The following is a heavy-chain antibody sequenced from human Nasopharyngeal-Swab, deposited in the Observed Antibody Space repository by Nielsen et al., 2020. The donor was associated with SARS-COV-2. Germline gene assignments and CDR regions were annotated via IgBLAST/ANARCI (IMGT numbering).Heavy chain of an antibody. D-gene: IGHD3-22*01. J-gene: IGHJ3*02. CDR2: IKQDGSEK. Sequence: GGSLRLSCAASGFTFSSYWMSWVRQAPGKWLEWVANIKQDGSEKFYVDSVKGRFTISRDNAKNSLYLQMNSLRAEDTAVYYCARGDYYDSSGDYVDAFDIWGQGTMVTVS. CDR3: ARGDYYDSSGDYVDAFDI. V-gene: IGHV3-7*03. CDR1: GFTFSSYW.